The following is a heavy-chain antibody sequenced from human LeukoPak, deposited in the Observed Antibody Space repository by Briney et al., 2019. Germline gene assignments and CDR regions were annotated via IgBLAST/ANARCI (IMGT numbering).Heavy chain of an antibody. D-gene: IGHD6-6*01. Sequence: SETLSLTCTVSGGSISSYYWSWIRQPPGKGLEWIGYIYYSGSTNYNPSLKSRVTISVDTSRNQFSLKLSSVTAADTAVYYCARATGSDGSSALLNWGQGTLVTVSS. CDR2: IYYSGST. J-gene: IGHJ4*02. V-gene: IGHV4-59*01. CDR1: GGSISSYY. CDR3: ARATGSDGSSALLN.